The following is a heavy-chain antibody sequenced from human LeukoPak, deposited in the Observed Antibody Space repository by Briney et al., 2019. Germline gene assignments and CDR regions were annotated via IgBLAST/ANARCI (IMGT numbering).Heavy chain of an antibody. CDR3: AKERGGETVTPGYYFDY. V-gene: IGHV3-23*01. J-gene: IGHJ4*02. CDR2: ISGSGGST. D-gene: IGHD4-17*01. Sequence: GGSLRLSCAASGFTFISYAVSWVRQAPGKGLEWVSAISGSGGSTYYADSVKGRFTISRDNSKNTLYLQMNSLRAEDTAVYYCAKERGGETVTPGYYFDYWGERTLVTVSS. CDR1: GFTFISYA.